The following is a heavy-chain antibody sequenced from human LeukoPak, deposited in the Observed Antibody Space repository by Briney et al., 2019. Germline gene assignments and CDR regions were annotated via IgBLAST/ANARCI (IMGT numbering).Heavy chain of an antibody. V-gene: IGHV3-9*01. CDR3: ARVGKVDY. CDR2: ISWNSGSI. Sequence: GGSLRLSCAASGFTFDDYAMHWVRQAPGKGLEWVSGISWNSGSIGYADSVKGRFTISRDNSKNTLYLQMNSLRAEDTAVYYCARVGKVDYWGQGTLVTVSS. CDR1: GFTFDDYA. J-gene: IGHJ4*02. D-gene: IGHD4-23*01.